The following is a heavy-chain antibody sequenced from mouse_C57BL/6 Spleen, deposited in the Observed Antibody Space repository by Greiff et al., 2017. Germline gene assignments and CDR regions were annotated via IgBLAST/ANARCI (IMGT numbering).Heavy chain of an antibody. CDR2: INPNYGTT. CDR1: GYSFTDYN. V-gene: IGHV1-39*01. Sequence: QLQQSGPELVKPGASVKISCKASGYSFTDYNMNWVKQSNGKSLEWIGVINPNYGTTSYNKKFKGKATLTVDQSSSTAYMQLNSLTSEDSAVYYCARNGYYGGYYAMDYWGQGTSVTVSS. CDR3: ARNGYYGGYYAMDY. J-gene: IGHJ4*01. D-gene: IGHD2-3*01.